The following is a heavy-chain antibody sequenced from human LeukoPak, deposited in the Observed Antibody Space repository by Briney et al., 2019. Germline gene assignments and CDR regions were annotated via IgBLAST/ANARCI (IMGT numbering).Heavy chain of an antibody. CDR3: VRDDRSRMD. V-gene: IGHV3-66*01. CDR2: IYSGGGT. D-gene: IGHD3-22*01. Sequence: PGGSLRLSCAASGFTVSSDYMSWVRQAPGKGLECVSVIYSGGGTHYADSVKGRFSISRDNSKSTLFLRMNSLRLEDTAVYYCVRDDRSRMDWGQGTLVTVSS. J-gene: IGHJ4*02. CDR1: GFTVSSDY.